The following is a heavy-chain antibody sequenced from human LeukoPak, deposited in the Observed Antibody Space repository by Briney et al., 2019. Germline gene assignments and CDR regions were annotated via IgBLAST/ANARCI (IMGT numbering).Heavy chain of an antibody. CDR2: ISGSGGST. Sequence: GGSLRLSCAASGFTFSSYAMSWVRQAPGKGLEWVSAISGSGGSTYYADSVKGRFTISRDNAKNSLYLQMNSLRAEDTALYYCARDGRSGWYSDYWGQGTLVTVSS. D-gene: IGHD6-19*01. V-gene: IGHV3-23*01. J-gene: IGHJ4*02. CDR3: ARDGRSGWYSDY. CDR1: GFTFSSYA.